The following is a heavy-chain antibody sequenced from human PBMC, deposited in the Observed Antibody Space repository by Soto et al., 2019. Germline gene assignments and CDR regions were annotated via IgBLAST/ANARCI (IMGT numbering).Heavy chain of an antibody. Sequence: PSETLSLTCAVYGGSFRGYYWRWIRQPPGQGLERIGEINHSGSTNYNPSLKSRVTISVETSKNQFSLKLSSVTAADTAVYYCARGVFYSSGWDGVYWFDPWGQGALVTVSS. CDR3: ARGVFYSSGWDGVYWFDP. D-gene: IGHD6-19*01. CDR2: INHSGST. CDR1: GGSFRGYY. V-gene: IGHV4-34*01. J-gene: IGHJ5*02.